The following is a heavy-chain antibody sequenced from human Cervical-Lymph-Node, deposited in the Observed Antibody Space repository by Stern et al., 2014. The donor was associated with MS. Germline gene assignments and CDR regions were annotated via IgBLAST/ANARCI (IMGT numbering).Heavy chain of an antibody. Sequence: VQLVESEAEVKKPGASVKVSCEASGYTFTSTDINWVRQATGQGLEWMGWMNPNSGNTGYAQKFQGRVTMTRNTSISTAYLELSSLRSEDTAVYYCARLYDSSDYYSLGYWGQGTLVTVSS. CDR1: GYTFTSTD. CDR3: ARLYDSSDYYSLGY. CDR2: MNPNSGNT. V-gene: IGHV1-8*01. D-gene: IGHD3-22*01. J-gene: IGHJ4*02.